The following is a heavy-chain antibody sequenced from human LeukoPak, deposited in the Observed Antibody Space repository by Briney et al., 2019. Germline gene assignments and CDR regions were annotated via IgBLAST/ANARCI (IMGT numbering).Heavy chain of an antibody. D-gene: IGHD2-2*01. CDR2: IYWDNDK. V-gene: IGHV2-5*02. CDR1: GFSLSTYAMG. Sequence: SGPTLVNPTQTLTLTCTFSGFSLSTYAMGVGWVRQPPGKALEWLILIYWDNDKRYSTSLKSRLSITKDTSKNQVVLTMTNMDPVDTATYYCAHAEYARSTPHWYFDYWGQGILVTVSS. CDR3: AHAEYARSTPHWYFDY. J-gene: IGHJ4*02.